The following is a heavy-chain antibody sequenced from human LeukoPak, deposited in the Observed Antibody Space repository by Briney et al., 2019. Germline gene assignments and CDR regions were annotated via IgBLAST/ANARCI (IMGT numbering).Heavy chain of an antibody. CDR1: GYTFTGYY. D-gene: IGHD2-2*01. CDR3: ARDAGYCSSTSCQGGWFDP. CDR2: INPNSGGT. V-gene: IGHV1-2*02. J-gene: IGHJ5*02. Sequence: EASVKVSCKASGYTFTGYYMHWVRQAPGQGLGWMGWINPNSGGTNYAQKFQGRVTMTRDTSISTAYMELSRLRSDDTAVYYCARDAGYCSSTSCQGGWFDPWGQGTLVTVSS.